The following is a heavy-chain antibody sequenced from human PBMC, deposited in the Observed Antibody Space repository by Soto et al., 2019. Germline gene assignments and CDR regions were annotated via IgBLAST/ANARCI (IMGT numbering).Heavy chain of an antibody. CDR3: AKATGSIDPFDY. D-gene: IGHD3-10*01. V-gene: IGHV3-48*02. J-gene: IGHJ4*02. CDR2: ISSSSSTI. CDR1: GFTFSSYS. Sequence: GGSLRLSCAASGFTFSSYSMNWVRQAPGKGLEWVSYISSSSSTIYYADSVKGRFTLSRDNAKNTLYLQMNSLRDEDTAVYYCAKATGSIDPFDYRGQGSLVTLSS.